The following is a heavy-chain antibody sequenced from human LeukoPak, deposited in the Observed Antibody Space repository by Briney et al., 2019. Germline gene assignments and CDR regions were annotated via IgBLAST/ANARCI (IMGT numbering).Heavy chain of an antibody. D-gene: IGHD6-13*01. V-gene: IGHV3-21*01. CDR2: ISSSSSYI. CDR3: ARDMGLSVAALGDLDY. CDR1: GFTFSSYG. J-gene: IGHJ4*02. Sequence: PGRSLRLSCAASGFTFSSYGMHWVRQAPGKGLEWVSSISSSSSYIYYADSVKGRFTISRDNAKNSLYLQMNSLRAEDTAVYYCARDMGLSVAALGDLDYWGQGTLVTVSS.